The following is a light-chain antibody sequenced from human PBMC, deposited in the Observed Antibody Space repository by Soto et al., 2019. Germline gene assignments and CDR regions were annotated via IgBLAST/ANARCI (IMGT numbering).Light chain of an antibody. Sequence: EIGMMQSPATVSVSPGERDTLSCWASQSVSRNSAWYQQKPGQAPRLLIYGASTRATGIPARFSGSGSGTEFTLTISSLQSEDFAVYYCQQYNNWPRGTFGQGTKLEIK. CDR3: QQYNNWPRGT. J-gene: IGKJ2*02. CDR2: GAS. CDR1: QSVSRN. V-gene: IGKV3-15*01.